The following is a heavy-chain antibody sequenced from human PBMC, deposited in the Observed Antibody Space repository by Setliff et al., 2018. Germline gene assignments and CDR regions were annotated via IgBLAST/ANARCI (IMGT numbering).Heavy chain of an antibody. CDR1: GFSLDSHT. V-gene: IGHV3-33*07. J-gene: IGHJ4*02. CDR3: ARTCSGSGCYAGLES. CDR2: IWHDGTTK. Sequence: PGGSLRLSCTTSGFSLDSHTMLWVRQAPGKGLDWVTLIWHDGTTKIYADSVKGRFSMSRDISRNTLYLQMNSLRPEDTAVYYCARTCSGSGCYAGLESWGQGTPVTVSS. D-gene: IGHD2-15*01.